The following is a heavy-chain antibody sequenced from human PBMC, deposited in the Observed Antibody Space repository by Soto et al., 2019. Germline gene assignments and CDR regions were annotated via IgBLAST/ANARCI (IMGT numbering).Heavy chain of an antibody. J-gene: IGHJ3*02. CDR3: ARGTRRFGELFDAFDI. CDR1: GYTFNNYG. V-gene: IGHV1-18*01. CDR2: ISAYNGNA. Sequence: QVQLVQSGYEVKEPGASVTVSCKASGYTFNNYGITWVRQAPEQGLEWIGWISAYNGNANYAQKFQGRVTLTRDTSTSTAYLELRSLRSDDTAVYYCARGTRRFGELFDAFDIWGQGTMVPVSS. D-gene: IGHD3-10*01.